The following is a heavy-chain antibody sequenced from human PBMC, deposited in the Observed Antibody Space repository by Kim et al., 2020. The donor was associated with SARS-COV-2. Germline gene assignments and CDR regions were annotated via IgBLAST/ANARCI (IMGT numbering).Heavy chain of an antibody. CDR2: ISWNSGSI. CDR1: GFTFDDYA. Sequence: GGSLRLSCEASGFTFDDYAMHWVRQAPGKGLEWVSGISWNSGSIGYADSVKGRFTISRDNAKNSLYLQMNSLRAEDTALYYCAKGDCSGGSCYPYYYYGMDVWGQGTTVTVSS. CDR3: AKGDCSGGSCYPYYYYGMDV. J-gene: IGHJ6*02. D-gene: IGHD2-15*01. V-gene: IGHV3-9*01.